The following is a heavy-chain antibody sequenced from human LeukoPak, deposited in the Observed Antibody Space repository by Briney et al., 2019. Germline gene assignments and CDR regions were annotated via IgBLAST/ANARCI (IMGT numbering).Heavy chain of an antibody. CDR1: GFTFTSSA. CDR2: IVVGSGNT. V-gene: IGHV1-58*01. D-gene: IGHD6-6*01. CDR3: AAEAPSYSSSSSYYYYGMDV. Sequence: SVTVSCKASGFTFTSSAVQWVRQARGQRLEWIGWIVVGSGNTNYAQKFQERVTITRDMSTSTAYMELSSLRSEDTAVYYCAAEAPSYSSSSSYYYYGMDVWGQGTTVTVS. J-gene: IGHJ6*02.